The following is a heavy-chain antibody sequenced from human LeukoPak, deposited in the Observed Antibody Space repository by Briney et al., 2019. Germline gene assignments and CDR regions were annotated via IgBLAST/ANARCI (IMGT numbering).Heavy chain of an antibody. CDR1: GYTFNGYY. V-gene: IGHV1-2*02. D-gene: IGHD3-3*01. CDR2: INPNNGGT. CDR3: VRDRYDFWLGVWFDP. Sequence: ASVKVSCKASGYTFNGYYMHWVRQAPGQGLEWMGWINPNNGGTNCAQKFQCRVTMTRVTSISTAYMELSRLTSDDTAVYYCVRDRYDFWLGVWFDPWGQGTLVTVSS. J-gene: IGHJ5*02.